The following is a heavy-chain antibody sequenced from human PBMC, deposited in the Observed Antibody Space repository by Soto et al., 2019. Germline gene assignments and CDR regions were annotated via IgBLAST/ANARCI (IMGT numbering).Heavy chain of an antibody. V-gene: IGHV3-30*18. J-gene: IGHJ3*02. Sequence: QVQLVESWGGVVQPGRSLRLSCAASGFTFRSFGMHWIRQAPGIGLEWVALISYDGTNKYYADSVRGRFTISRDNSKHTLYLEMNTLRVEDTAVYSCAKVLPATGIEGGGDAFYIWGQGTMVTVSS. CDR3: AKVLPATGIEGGGDAFYI. CDR2: ISYDGTNK. D-gene: IGHD1-26*01. CDR1: GFTFRSFG.